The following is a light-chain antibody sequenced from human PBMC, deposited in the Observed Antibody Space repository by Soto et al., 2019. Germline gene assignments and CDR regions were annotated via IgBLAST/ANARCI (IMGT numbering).Light chain of an antibody. CDR2: DDN. Sequence: QAVVTQPPSVSAAPGQTVTISCSGSSSNIGNNYVSWYQQIPGTAPKLLIYDDNKRPSGIPDRFSGSKSGTSATLGITGLQTGDEADYYCGTWDSSLSAGMFGGGTKLTVL. CDR3: GTWDSSLSAGM. V-gene: IGLV1-51*01. CDR1: SSNIGNNY. J-gene: IGLJ3*02.